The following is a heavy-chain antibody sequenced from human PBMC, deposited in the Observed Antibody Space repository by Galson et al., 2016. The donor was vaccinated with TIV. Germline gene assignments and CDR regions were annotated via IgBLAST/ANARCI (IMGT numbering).Heavy chain of an antibody. Sequence: SVKVSCKASGYTFENYAIQWVRQAPGQRLEWMAWINVGNGETKYSQKFQGTVTVTSDTSASTAYMKLSSLRSEDTAVYYCARSDAISGYYYHFDYWGHGTLVTVSS. J-gene: IGHJ4*01. CDR3: ARSDAISGYYYHFDY. CDR2: INVGNGET. CDR1: GYTFENYA. D-gene: IGHD3-22*01. V-gene: IGHV1-3*01.